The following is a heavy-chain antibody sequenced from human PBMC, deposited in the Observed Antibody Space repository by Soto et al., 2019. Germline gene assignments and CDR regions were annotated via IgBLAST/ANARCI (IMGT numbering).Heavy chain of an antibody. CDR1: GFTFDDYG. Sequence: GGSLRLSCAASGFTFDDYGMSWVRQAPGKGLEWVSGINWNGGSTGYADSVKGRFTISRDNAKNSLYLQMNSLRAEDTALYHCARMGKIVVVPAAIGYMDVWGKGTTVTVSS. J-gene: IGHJ6*03. D-gene: IGHD2-2*02. CDR3: ARMGKIVVVPAAIGYMDV. CDR2: INWNGGST. V-gene: IGHV3-20*01.